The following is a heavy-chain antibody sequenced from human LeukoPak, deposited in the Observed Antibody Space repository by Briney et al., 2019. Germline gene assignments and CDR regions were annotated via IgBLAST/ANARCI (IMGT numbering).Heavy chain of an antibody. D-gene: IGHD3-10*01. J-gene: IGHJ2*01. CDR3: ARVGDHFHWYLAL. V-gene: IGHV3-53*01. CDR2: LYSGSDT. Sequence: GGSLRLSCAASGLTVSTNYMNWVRQAPGKGLEWVSILYSGSDTYYADSVKGRFTISRDSSKNILSLQLNNLRAEDSAVYYCARVGDHFHWYLALWGRGTLVTVSS. CDR1: GLTVSTNY.